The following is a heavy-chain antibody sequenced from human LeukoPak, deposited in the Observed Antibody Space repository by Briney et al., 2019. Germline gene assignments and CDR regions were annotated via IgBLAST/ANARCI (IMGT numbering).Heavy chain of an antibody. CDR1: GFTFDDYG. V-gene: IGHV3-20*04. Sequence: GGSLRLSCAASGFTFDDYGMSWGRQAPGKGLDWVSGINWIGVSTGSADSAKGRFTISRDNTKNSLYLQMNSLRAEDTALYCCARLIDYGSSGHIDYWDQGTLVTVSS. D-gene: IGHD3-22*01. CDR2: INWIGVST. J-gene: IGHJ4*02. CDR3: ARLIDYGSSGHIDY.